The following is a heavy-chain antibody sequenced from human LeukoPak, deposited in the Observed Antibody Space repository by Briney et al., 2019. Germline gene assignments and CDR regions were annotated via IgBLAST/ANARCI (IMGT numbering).Heavy chain of an antibody. V-gene: IGHV4-31*03. J-gene: IGHJ5*02. CDR2: IYYSGST. CDR3: ANEPVAGSFGWFDP. Sequence: ASQTLSLTCTVSGGSISSGGYYWSWIRQHPGKGLEWIGYIYYSGSTYYNPSLKSRVTISVDTSKNQFSLKLSSVTAADTAVYYCANEPVAGSFGWFDPWGQGTLVTVSS. D-gene: IGHD6-19*01. CDR1: GGSISSGGYY.